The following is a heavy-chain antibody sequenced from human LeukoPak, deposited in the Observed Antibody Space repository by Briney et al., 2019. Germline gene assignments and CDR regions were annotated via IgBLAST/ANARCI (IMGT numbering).Heavy chain of an antibody. CDR3: AKDRADGCSGGSCYPGAFDI. CDR2: IYGGGNQ. J-gene: IGHJ3*02. CDR1: GLPHKIL. V-gene: IGHV3-53*01. D-gene: IGHD2-15*01. Sequence: PGGSLRLPRAACGLPHKILGKQGASHAPGKALEGVSDIYGGGNQYYADSVKGRFPISRDTPKNTLYLQMNSLRVEDHGVYFCAKDRADGCSGGSCYPGAFDIWGQGTMVTVSS.